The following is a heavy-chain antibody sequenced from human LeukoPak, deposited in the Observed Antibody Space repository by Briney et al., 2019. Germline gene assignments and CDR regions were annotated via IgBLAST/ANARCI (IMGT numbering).Heavy chain of an antibody. D-gene: IGHD2-2*01. V-gene: IGHV4-39*01. J-gene: IGHJ4*02. CDR1: GGSISSRTYY. CDR2: IYYSGST. CDR3: ASKYCSSTSCAIGLVDY. Sequence: PSETLSLTCTVSGGSISSRTYYWGWIRQPPGKGLEWIGSIYYSGSTYYNPSLKSRVTISVDTSNNQFSLKLSSMTAADTAVYYCASKYCSSTSCAIGLVDYWGQGTLVTVSS.